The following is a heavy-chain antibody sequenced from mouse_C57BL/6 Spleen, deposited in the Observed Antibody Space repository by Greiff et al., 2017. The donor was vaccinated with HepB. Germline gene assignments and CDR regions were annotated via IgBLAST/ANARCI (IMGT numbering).Heavy chain of an antibody. CDR1: GYTFTSYW. Sequence: VQGVESGAELAKPGASVKLSCKASGYTFTSYWMHWVKQRPGQGLEWIGYINPSSGYTKYNQKFKDKATLTADKSSSTAYMQLSSLTYEDSAVYYCAREKDDYDGGAFAYWGQGTLVTVSA. J-gene: IGHJ3*01. CDR3: AREKDDYDGGAFAY. CDR2: INPSSGYT. D-gene: IGHD2-4*01. V-gene: IGHV1-7*01.